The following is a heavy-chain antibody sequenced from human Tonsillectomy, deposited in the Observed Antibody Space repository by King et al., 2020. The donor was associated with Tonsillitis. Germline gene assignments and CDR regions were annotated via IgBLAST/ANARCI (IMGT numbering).Heavy chain of an antibody. J-gene: IGHJ4*02. CDR2: IYPGDSDT. CDR3: ARGEVGYYYDSSGEYYFDY. Sequence: QLVQSGAEVKKPGESLKISCKGSGYSFTSYWIGWVRQMPGKGLEWMGIIYPGDSDTRYSPSFQGQVTISADKSIRTAYLQWSSLKASDTAMYYCARGEVGYYYDSSGEYYFDYWGQGTLVTVSS. D-gene: IGHD3-22*01. V-gene: IGHV5-51*01. CDR1: GYSFTSYW.